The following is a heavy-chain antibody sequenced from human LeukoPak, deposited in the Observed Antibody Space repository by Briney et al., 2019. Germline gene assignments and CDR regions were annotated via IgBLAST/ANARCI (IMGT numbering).Heavy chain of an antibody. Sequence: GGSLRLSCAASGFTFSSYAMSWVRQAPGKGLEWVSATSGSGGSTYYADSVKGRFTISRDNSKNTLYLQMNSLRAEDTAVYYCAKSPYLRDAFDIWGQGTMVTVSS. CDR1: GFTFSSYA. CDR3: AKSPYLRDAFDI. J-gene: IGHJ3*02. CDR2: TSGSGGST. V-gene: IGHV3-23*01.